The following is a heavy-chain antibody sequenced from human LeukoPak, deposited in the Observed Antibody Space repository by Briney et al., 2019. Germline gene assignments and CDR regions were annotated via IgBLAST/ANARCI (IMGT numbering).Heavy chain of an antibody. CDR1: RFAFSNAW. CDR3: ATAMTAVPYS. V-gene: IGHV3-15*01. D-gene: IGHD4-17*01. CDR2: IKSKTDGGTA. Sequence: GWSLRLSCAASRFAFSNAWMTWLRQAPGKGLEWVGRIKSKTDGGTAEYATPVKGRFTISRDDSKSTLYLQMDSLKTEDTAVYYCATAMTAVPYSWGQGTLVTVSS. J-gene: IGHJ4*02.